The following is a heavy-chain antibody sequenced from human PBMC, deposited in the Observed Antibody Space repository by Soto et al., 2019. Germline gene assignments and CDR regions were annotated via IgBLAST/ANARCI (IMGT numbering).Heavy chain of an antibody. Sequence: EMQLVESGGGLVQPGGSLRLSCAVSGFTVSSNYMTWVRKPPGKGLGWASVMYTGGRTYYGDSVKGRVTISRDNSKNTRYLQMNSLRVEDTAVYYCARTLASARQVDYWGQGTLVTVSS. J-gene: IGHJ4*02. CDR1: GFTVSSNY. V-gene: IGHV3-66*01. CDR2: MYTGGRT. D-gene: IGHD6-13*01. CDR3: ARTLASARQVDY.